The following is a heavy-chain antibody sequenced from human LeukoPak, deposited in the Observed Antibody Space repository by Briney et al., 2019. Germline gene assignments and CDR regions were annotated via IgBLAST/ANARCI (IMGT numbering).Heavy chain of an antibody. D-gene: IGHD2-8*01. J-gene: IGHJ4*02. CDR3: ARDIVNGPFVTSLES. Sequence: GRSLRLSCAASGFTFSSYDMHWVRQAPGKGLEWVAVIWFDGSNKYYADSVKGRFTISRDNSKNTLYLQMNSLRAEDTAVYYCARDIVNGPFVTSLESWGQGALVTVSS. CDR1: GFTFSSYD. V-gene: IGHV3-33*01. CDR2: IWFDGSNK.